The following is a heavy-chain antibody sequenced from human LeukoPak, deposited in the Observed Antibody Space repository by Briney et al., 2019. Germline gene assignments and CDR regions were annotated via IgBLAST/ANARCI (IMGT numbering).Heavy chain of an antibody. CDR1: GFTFSSYG. V-gene: IGHV3-33*01. CDR2: IWYDGSSK. CDR3: ARGVAYMGWLQLYYFDY. J-gene: IGHJ4*02. D-gene: IGHD5-24*01. Sequence: PGGSLRLSCAASGFTFSSYGMQWVRRAPGKGLEWVAVIWYDGSSKYYADSVKGRFTISRDNSKNTLYLQMDSLTAEDTAVYYCARGVAYMGWLQLYYFDYWGQGTLVTVSS.